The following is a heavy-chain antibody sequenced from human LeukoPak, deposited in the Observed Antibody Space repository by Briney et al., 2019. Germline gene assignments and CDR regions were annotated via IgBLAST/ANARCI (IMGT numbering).Heavy chain of an antibody. Sequence: GGSLRLSCSASGFTFSTYWMHWVRQAPGKGLVWVSRIKSDGSTNYADSVKGRFTISRDNAKNTVSLQMNSLRPEDTGVYYCARAPSEIGGYYPEYFRHWGQGTLVTVSS. CDR2: IKSDGST. J-gene: IGHJ1*01. D-gene: IGHD3-22*01. CDR1: GFTFSTYW. V-gene: IGHV3-74*01. CDR3: ARAPSEIGGYYPEYFRH.